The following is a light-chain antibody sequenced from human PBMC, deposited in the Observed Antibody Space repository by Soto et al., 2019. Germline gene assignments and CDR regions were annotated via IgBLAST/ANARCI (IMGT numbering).Light chain of an antibody. V-gene: IGKV3-15*01. CDR2: GAS. J-gene: IGKJ1*01. Sequence: EIVMTQSPATLSVSPGERATLSCRASQSVSSNLAWYQQKPRQAPRLLIYGASTRATGIPARSSGSGSGTEFTLTISSLQSEDFAMYFCQQYNNWPPDRTFGQGTKVEIK. CDR3: QQYNNWPPDRT. CDR1: QSVSSN.